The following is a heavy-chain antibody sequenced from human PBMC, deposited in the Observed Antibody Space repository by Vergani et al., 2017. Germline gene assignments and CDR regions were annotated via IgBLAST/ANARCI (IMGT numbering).Heavy chain of an antibody. Sequence: QVQLQESGPGLVKPSQTLSLTCAVSGDSIFSGNYYWNWIRQPAENELEWIGRIYTTGSADYNPSLKSRVTMSLDSSRSHFSLRLSSVTAADTAIYFCARGSTHWKQGGFDIWGRGTLVVVSS. D-gene: IGHD1-1*01. J-gene: IGHJ3*02. V-gene: IGHV4-61*02. CDR1: GDSIFSGNYY. CDR3: ARGSTHWKQGGFDI. CDR2: IYTTGSA.